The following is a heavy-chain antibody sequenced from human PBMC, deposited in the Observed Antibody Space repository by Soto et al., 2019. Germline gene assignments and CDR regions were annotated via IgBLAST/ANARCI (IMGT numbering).Heavy chain of an antibody. CDR1: GFTFSSYA. D-gene: IGHD3-22*01. J-gene: IGHJ6*02. CDR2: ISYDGSNK. V-gene: IGHV3-30-3*01. Sequence: GGSLRLSCAASGFTFSSYAMHWVRQAPGKGLEWVAVISYDGSNKYYADSVKGRLTISRDNSKNTLYLQMNSLRAEDTAVYYCARVLSSSGYYYYYYGMDVWGQGTTVTVSS. CDR3: ARVLSSSGYYYYYYGMDV.